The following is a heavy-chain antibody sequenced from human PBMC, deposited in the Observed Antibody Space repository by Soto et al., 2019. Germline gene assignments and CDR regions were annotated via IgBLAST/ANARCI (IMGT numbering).Heavy chain of an antibody. J-gene: IGHJ6*02. V-gene: IGHV4-61*01. CDR2: IYYSGST. CDR1: GGSVSSGSYY. CDR3: AREPRGEYYYDSSGPRTPGGMDV. Sequence: SETLSLTCTVSGGSVSSGSYYWRWIRQPPGKGLEWIGYIYYSGSTNYNPSLKSRVTISVDTSKNQFSLKLSSVTAADTAVYYCAREPRGEYYYDSSGPRTPGGMDVWGQGTTVTVSS. D-gene: IGHD3-22*01.